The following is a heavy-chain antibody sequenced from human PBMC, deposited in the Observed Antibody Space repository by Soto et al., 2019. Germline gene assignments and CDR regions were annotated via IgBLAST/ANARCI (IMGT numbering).Heavy chain of an antibody. D-gene: IGHD6-6*01. Sequence: VKVSCKASGGTFSSYAISWVRQAPGQGLEWMGGIIPIFGTANYAQKFQGRVTITADESTSTAYMELSSLRSEDTAVYYCARISNLFGSSPYYYGMDVWGQGTTVTVSS. V-gene: IGHV1-69*13. CDR2: IIPIFGTA. J-gene: IGHJ6*02. CDR1: GGTFSSYA. CDR3: ARISNLFGSSPYYYGMDV.